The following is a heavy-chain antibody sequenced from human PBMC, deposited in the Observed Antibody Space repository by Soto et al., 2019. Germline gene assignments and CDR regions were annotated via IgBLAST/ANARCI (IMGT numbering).Heavy chain of an antibody. V-gene: IGHV4-31*03. CDR2: IYYSGST. Sequence: TLSLTCTVSGVSISSGGYYWIWIRKHGGKGLEWIGYIYYSGSTYYNPSLKSRVTISVDTSKNQFSLKLSSVTAADTAVYYCARAVVVAATPRFFDIWGQGTMVTVSS. D-gene: IGHD2-15*01. J-gene: IGHJ3*02. CDR1: GVSISSGGYY. CDR3: ARAVVVAATPRFFDI.